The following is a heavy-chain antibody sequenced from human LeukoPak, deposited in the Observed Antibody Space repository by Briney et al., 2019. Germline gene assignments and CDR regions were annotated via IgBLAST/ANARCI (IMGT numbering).Heavy chain of an antibody. Sequence: GGSPRLSCAASGFTFSSYSMNWVRQAPGKGLEWVSSISSSSSYIYYADSVKGRFAISRDNAKNMLYLQMNSLRAEDTAVYYCARDEAYYYGSGSLPKFDYWGQGTLVTVSS. CDR1: GFTFSSYS. D-gene: IGHD3-10*01. CDR3: ARDEAYYYGSGSLPKFDY. J-gene: IGHJ4*02. CDR2: ISSSSSYI. V-gene: IGHV3-21*01.